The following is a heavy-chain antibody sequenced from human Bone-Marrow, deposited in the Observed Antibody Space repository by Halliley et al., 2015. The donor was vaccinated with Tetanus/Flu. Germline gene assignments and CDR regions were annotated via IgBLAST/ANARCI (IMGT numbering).Heavy chain of an antibody. D-gene: IGHD2-15*01. Sequence: SLRLSCAASGFTSSTSWMTWVRQAPGKGLEWVANINETGNETNFVDSMKGRLTISRDNAKKSLYLQMHSLRGEDTGVYYCERAVVGGIGPSPLDYWGQGTLVTVST. CDR3: ERAVVGGIGPSPLDY. CDR1: GFTSSTSW. CDR2: INETGNET. V-gene: IGHV3-7*03. J-gene: IGHJ4*02.